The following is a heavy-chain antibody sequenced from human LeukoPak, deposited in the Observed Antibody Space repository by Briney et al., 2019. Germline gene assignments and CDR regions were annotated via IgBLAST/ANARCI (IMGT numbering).Heavy chain of an antibody. CDR2: INPNSGGT. V-gene: IGHV1-2*02. J-gene: IGHJ4*02. Sequence: ASVKVSCKASGYTFTDHYMHWVRQAPGQGLEWMGWINPNSGGTNYAQKFQGRVTMTRDTSISTAYMELSRLRSDDTAVYYCARVRAVAGARYYFDYWGQGTLVTVSS. CDR3: ARVRAVAGARYYFDY. D-gene: IGHD6-19*01. CDR1: GYTFTDHY.